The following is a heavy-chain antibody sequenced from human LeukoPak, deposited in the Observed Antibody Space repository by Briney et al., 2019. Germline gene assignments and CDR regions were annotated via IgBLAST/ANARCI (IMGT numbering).Heavy chain of an antibody. CDR3: ARDGGYCSGGSCYSGHYYYYGMDV. D-gene: IGHD2-15*01. J-gene: IGHJ6*02. CDR1: GFSFGTTA. Sequence: GGSLRLSCSASGFSFGTTAMTWVRQAPGKGLEWVSTVTATAGTRSYANSVKGRFTISRDNSKNTLYLQMNSLRAEDTAVYYCARDGGYCSGGSCYSGHYYYYGMDVWGQGTTVTVSS. CDR2: VTATAGTR. V-gene: IGHV3-23*01.